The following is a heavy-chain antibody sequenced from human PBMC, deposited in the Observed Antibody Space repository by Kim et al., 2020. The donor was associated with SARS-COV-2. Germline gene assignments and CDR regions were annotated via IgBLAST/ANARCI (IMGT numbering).Heavy chain of an antibody. Sequence: GGSLRLSCTTSGFTFGDYAMSWLRQAPGKGLEWVGFIRSKAYGGTTEHAASVKGRCTISRDDSKSIAYLQMNSLKIEDTAVYYCTRAPYYYDSSGYVGQYYFDYWGQGTLVTFSS. CDR3: TRAPYYYDSSGYVGQYYFDY. D-gene: IGHD3-22*01. J-gene: IGHJ4*02. CDR2: IRSKAYGGTT. CDR1: GFTFGDYA. V-gene: IGHV3-49*03.